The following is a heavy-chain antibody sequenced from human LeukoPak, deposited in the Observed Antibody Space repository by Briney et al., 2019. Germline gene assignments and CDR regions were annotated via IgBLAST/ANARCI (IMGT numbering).Heavy chain of an antibody. Sequence: GASVKVSCKASGYTFTSYGISWVRQAPGQGLEWMGWISAYNGNTNYAQKLQGRATMTTDTSTSTAYMELRSLRSDDTAVYYCARDKAYGSGSYYPPMKYSYYYYGMDVWGQGTTVTVSS. CDR2: ISAYNGNT. V-gene: IGHV1-18*01. CDR3: ARDKAYGSGSYYPPMKYSYYYYGMDV. J-gene: IGHJ6*02. D-gene: IGHD3-10*01. CDR1: GYTFTSYG.